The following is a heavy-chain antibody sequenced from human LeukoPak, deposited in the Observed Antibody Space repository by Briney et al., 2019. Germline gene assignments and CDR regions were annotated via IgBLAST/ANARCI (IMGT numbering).Heavy chain of an antibody. J-gene: IGHJ4*02. CDR2: ISGSGGST. Sequence: GGSLRLSCAASGFTFSSHSMTWVRPPPGKGLEWVSAISGSGGSTYYADSVKGRFTISRDNSKNTLYLQMNSLRAEDTAVYYCAKVVSAVAGGFDYWGQGTLVTVSS. D-gene: IGHD6-19*01. CDR3: AKVVSAVAGGFDY. V-gene: IGHV3-23*01. CDR1: GFTFSSHS.